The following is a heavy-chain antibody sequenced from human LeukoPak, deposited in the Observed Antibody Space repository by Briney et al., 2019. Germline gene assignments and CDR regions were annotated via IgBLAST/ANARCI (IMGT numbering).Heavy chain of an antibody. CDR2: VKIRSAGETT. CDR3: TLIQGWGSGSYYRDF. CDR1: GFSISNDW. V-gene: IGHV3-15*01. Sequence: PGGSLRLSCAASGFSISNDWMGWVRQAPGKGLEWVARVKIRSAGETTDYAAPVKGRFTISRDDSKNTLYLQMNSLKTEDTAVYYCTLIQGWGSGSYYRDFWGQGTLVTVSS. J-gene: IGHJ4*02. D-gene: IGHD3-10*01.